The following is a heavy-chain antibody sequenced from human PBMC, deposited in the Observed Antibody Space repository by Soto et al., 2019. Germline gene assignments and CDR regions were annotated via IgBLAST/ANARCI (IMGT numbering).Heavy chain of an antibody. V-gene: IGHV3-33*01. CDR1: EFSFNVFV. D-gene: IGHD2-2*02. J-gene: IGHJ5*02. CDR2: VWNDGSSK. Sequence: LRLSCAASEFSFNVFVMHWVRQAPGKGLEWVAVVWNDGSSKDYADSVKGRFTISRDNSKNVLYLQMNSLRADDTAIYYCARGSSCYSTTCYNPAYFGPWGQGTLVTVSS. CDR3: ARGSSCYSTTCYNPAYFGP.